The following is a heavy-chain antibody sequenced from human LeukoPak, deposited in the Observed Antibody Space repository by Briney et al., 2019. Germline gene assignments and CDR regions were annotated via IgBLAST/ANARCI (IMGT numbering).Heavy chain of an antibody. CDR1: GGSIRSSSR. V-gene: IGHV4-4*02. D-gene: IGHD2-15*01. CDR3: ARAFLVGYSPEEYFFDY. J-gene: IGHJ4*02. Sequence: SETLSLTCTVSGGSIRSSSRWSWVRQPPGKGLECIGETYHSGTTNYNPFLRSRVTISVDESKNQFSLKLTSVTAADTAVYYCARAFLVGYSPEEYFFDYWGQGALVTVSS. CDR2: TYHSGTT.